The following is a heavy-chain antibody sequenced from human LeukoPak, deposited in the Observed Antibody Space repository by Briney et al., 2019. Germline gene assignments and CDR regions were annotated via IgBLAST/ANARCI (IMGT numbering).Heavy chain of an antibody. V-gene: IGHV4-59*11. CDR3: ARLLDNDSSGDPDTFDM. J-gene: IGHJ3*02. Sequence: TASETLSLTCTVSDGSISRHYWSWIRPPPGKGLEWIGYIYYSGRTKWNPSLQSRVTVSLDTSENNFSLKPTSVTAADTAVYYCARLLDNDSSGDPDTFDMWGQGTVVTVSS. CDR2: IYYSGRT. CDR1: DGSISRHY. D-gene: IGHD3-22*01.